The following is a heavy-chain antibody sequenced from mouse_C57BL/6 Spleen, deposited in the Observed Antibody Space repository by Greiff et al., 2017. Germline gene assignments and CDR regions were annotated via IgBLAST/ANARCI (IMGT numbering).Heavy chain of an antibody. CDR1: GFTFSDYG. Sequence: EVHLVESGGGLVKPGGSLKLSCAASGFTFSDYGMHWVRQAPEKGLEWVAYISSGSSTIYYADTVKGRFTISRDNAKNTLFLQMTSLRSEDTAMYYCAIIYYYGSSHFDYWGQGTTLTVSS. D-gene: IGHD1-1*01. CDR3: AIIYYYGSSHFDY. J-gene: IGHJ2*01. V-gene: IGHV5-17*01. CDR2: ISSGSSTI.